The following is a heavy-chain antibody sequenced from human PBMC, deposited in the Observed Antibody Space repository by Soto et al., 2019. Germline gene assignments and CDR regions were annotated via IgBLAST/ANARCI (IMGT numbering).Heavy chain of an antibody. CDR3: AKGIYCSSTSCYYYYYGMDV. D-gene: IGHD2-2*01. V-gene: IGHV3-23*01. J-gene: IGHJ6*02. CDR1: GFTFRTYA. CDR2: ISGSGGST. Sequence: GGSLRLSCAAYGFTFRTYAMNWVRQAPGKGLEWVSAISGSGGSTYHADSVKGRFTISRDNSKNTLYLQMNSLRAEDTAVYYCAKGIYCSSTSCYYYYYGMDVWGQGTTVTVSS.